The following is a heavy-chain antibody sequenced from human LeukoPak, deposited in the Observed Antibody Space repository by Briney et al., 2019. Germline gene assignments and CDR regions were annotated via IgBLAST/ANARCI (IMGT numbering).Heavy chain of an antibody. D-gene: IGHD1-14*01. V-gene: IGHV3-23*01. J-gene: IGHJ6*02. CDR1: GFTFSTCA. CDR3: AKVRTYFYHGLDV. CDR2: ISGTTSGT. Sequence: GGTLRLSCAASGFTFSTCAMSWVRQAPGKGLEWVSGISGTTSGTYYADSVKGRFTISRDNSKNTLFLQVNSLRAEDTAVYYCAKVRTYFYHGLDVWGQGTTVTVSS.